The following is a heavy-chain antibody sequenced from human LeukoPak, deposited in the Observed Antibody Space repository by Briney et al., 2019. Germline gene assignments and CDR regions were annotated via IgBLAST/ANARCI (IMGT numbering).Heavy chain of an antibody. J-gene: IGHJ5*02. Sequence: GESLKISCKGSGYNFTIYWIGWVRQMPGKGLEWMGIIYPGDSDTRYSPSFQGQVTISADKSISTAYLQWSSLKASDTAMYYCVAVATMATQGNWFDPWGQGTLVTVSS. V-gene: IGHV5-51*01. D-gene: IGHD6-19*01. CDR1: GYNFTIYW. CDR2: IYPGDSDT. CDR3: VAVATMATQGNWFDP.